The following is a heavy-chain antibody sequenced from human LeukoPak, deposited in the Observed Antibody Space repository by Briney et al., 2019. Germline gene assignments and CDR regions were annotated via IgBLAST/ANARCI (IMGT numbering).Heavy chain of an antibody. J-gene: IGHJ4*02. CDR1: GYTFTSYG. CDR3: ARDYPPYSSGWYGDY. Sequence: GASVKVSCKASGYTFTSYGISWVRQAPGQGLEWMGWISAYNGNTNYAQKLQGRVTMTTDTSTSTAYMELRSLRSDDTAVYYCARDYPPYSSGWYGDYWGQGTLVTVSS. CDR2: ISAYNGNT. V-gene: IGHV1-18*04. D-gene: IGHD6-19*01.